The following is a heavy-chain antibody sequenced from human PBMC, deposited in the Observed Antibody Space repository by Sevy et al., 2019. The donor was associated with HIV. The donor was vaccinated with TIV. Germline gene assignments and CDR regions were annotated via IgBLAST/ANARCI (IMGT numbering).Heavy chain of an antibody. CDR1: GFTFSNYV. D-gene: IGHD6-19*01. J-gene: IGHJ6*02. Sequence: GGSLRLSCAAPGFTFSNYVMHWVRQAPGKGLEWVTFIASYGNDEDYADSVKGRFTISRDNSKNTLYLQMNSLRPEDTAVYYCARSVLAVAGSYGMDVWGQGTTVTVSS. V-gene: IGHV3-30*04. CDR3: ARSVLAVAGSYGMDV. CDR2: IASYGNDE.